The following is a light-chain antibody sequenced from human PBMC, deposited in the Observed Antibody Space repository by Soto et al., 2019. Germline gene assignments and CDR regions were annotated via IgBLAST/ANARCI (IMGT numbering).Light chain of an antibody. CDR1: NIGIKI. Sequence: SYELTQPPSVSVAPGQTARITCGGNNIGIKIVHWYQQKPGQAPILAVYDDRDRPSRISERFSGSNSGNTATLTISRVEAADEADYYCQVWGSRGDEGVFGGGTKLTVL. J-gene: IGLJ3*02. CDR2: DDR. V-gene: IGLV3-21*02. CDR3: QVWGSRGDEGV.